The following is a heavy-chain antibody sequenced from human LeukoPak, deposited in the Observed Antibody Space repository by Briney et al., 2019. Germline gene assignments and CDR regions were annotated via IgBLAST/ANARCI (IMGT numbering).Heavy chain of an antibody. CDR1: GYSFTSYW. Sequence: GESLKISRKGSGYSFTSYWIGWVRQMPGKGLEWMGIIYPGDSDTRYSPSFQGQVTISADKSISTAYLQWSSLKASDTAMYYCARLVTVAGTDIAEYFQHWGQGTLVTVSS. CDR2: IYPGDSDT. D-gene: IGHD6-19*01. J-gene: IGHJ1*01. CDR3: ARLVTVAGTDIAEYFQH. V-gene: IGHV5-51*01.